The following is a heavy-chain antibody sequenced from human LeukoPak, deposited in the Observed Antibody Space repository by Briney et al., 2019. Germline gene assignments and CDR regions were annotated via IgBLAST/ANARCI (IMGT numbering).Heavy chain of an antibody. CDR1: GYTFTGYY. J-gene: IGHJ4*02. CDR3: ARFWGRTASSMFYFDY. D-gene: IGHD3-16*01. Sequence: ASVKVSFKASGYTFTGYYMHWVRQAPGQGLEWMGWINPNSGGTNYAQKFQGRVTMTRDTSISTAYMELSRLRSDDTAVYYCARFWGRTASSMFYFDYWGQGTLVTVSS. V-gene: IGHV1-2*02. CDR2: INPNSGGT.